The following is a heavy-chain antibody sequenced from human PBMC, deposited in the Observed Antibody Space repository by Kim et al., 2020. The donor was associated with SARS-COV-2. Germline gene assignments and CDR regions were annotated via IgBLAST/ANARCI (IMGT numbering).Heavy chain of an antibody. J-gene: IGHJ4*02. D-gene: IGHD2-8*01. CDR2: ISAYNGNT. Sequence: ASVKVSCKASGYTFTSYGISGVRQAPGQGLEWMGWISAYNGNTNYAQKLQGRATMTTDTSTSTAYMELRSLRSDDTAVYYCARMRTNGVCYSWGQGTLVTVSS. CDR1: GYTFTSYG. CDR3: ARMRTNGVCYS. V-gene: IGHV1-18*01.